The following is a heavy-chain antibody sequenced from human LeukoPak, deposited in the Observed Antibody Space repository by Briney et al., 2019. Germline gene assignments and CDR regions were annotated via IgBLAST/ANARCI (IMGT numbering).Heavy chain of an antibody. CDR3: ARGPYSYDSSGAFDI. Sequence: SQTLSLTCTVSGDSISSGDYYWSWIRQPAGKGLEWIGRISSSGSTNYNPSLKSRVTISVDTSKNQFSLKLSSVTTADTAVYFCARGPYSYDSSGAFDIWGQGTMVTVSS. CDR2: ISSSGST. D-gene: IGHD3-22*01. CDR1: GDSISSGDYY. V-gene: IGHV4-61*02. J-gene: IGHJ3*02.